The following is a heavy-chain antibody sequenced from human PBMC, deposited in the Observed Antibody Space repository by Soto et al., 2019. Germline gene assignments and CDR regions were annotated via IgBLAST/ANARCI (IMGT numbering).Heavy chain of an antibody. J-gene: IGHJ6*03. V-gene: IGHV1-8*01. CDR3: ARGCRVISYYYYYMDV. D-gene: IGHD2-15*01. CDR2: MNPNSGNT. CDR1: GYTFTSYD. Sequence: ASVKVSCKASGYTFTSYDINWVRQATGQGLEWMGWMNPNSGNTGYAQKFQGRVAMTRNTSISTAYMELSSLRSEDTAVYYCARGCRVISYYYYYMDVWGKGTTVTV.